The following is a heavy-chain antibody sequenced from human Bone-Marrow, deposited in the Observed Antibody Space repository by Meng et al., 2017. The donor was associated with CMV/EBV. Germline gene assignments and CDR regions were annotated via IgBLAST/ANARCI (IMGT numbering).Heavy chain of an antibody. D-gene: IGHD5-18*01. Sequence: GGSLRLSCAASGFTFSSYAMHWVRQAPGKGLEWVAVISYDGSNKYYADSVKGRFTISRDNSKNTLYLQMNSLRAEDTAVYYCARVYSYGDYYFYYWGQGTLVTVSS. CDR2: ISYDGSNK. J-gene: IGHJ4*02. V-gene: IGHV3-30*04. CDR1: GFTFSSYA. CDR3: ARVYSYGDYYFYY.